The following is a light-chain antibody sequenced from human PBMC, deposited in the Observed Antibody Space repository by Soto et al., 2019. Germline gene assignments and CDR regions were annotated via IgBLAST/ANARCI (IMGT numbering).Light chain of an antibody. CDR3: QQYGSSLFT. J-gene: IGKJ3*01. V-gene: IGKV3-20*01. Sequence: DIVLTQSPGTLSLSPGERATLSCRASQSVSSKYLAWYQQKPGQPPRVLIYVISIRATGIPERCSGGGSGTDVTLTITRLEPADFAVYYCQQYGSSLFTFGPGTKVDFK. CDR2: VIS. CDR1: QSVSSKY.